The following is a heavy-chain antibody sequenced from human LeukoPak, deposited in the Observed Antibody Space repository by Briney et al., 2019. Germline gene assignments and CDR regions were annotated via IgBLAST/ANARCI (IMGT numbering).Heavy chain of an antibody. CDR3: ARDSLPMAVTGPFDH. CDR1: GFNFSSYG. J-gene: IGHJ4*02. V-gene: IGHV3-33*01. Sequence: PGGSLRLSCAASGFNFSSYGMHWGRQAPGKGLEWVTSIWFDGSNIHCADSVKGRVIISRDNSKSALYLQMNSLRAEDTAIYYCARDSLPMAVTGPFDHWGQGALVTVSS. CDR2: IWFDGSNI. D-gene: IGHD6-19*01.